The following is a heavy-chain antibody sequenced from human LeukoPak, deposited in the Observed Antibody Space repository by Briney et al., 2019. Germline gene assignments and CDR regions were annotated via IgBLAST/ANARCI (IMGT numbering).Heavy chain of an antibody. CDR1: AFIFNNYC. Sequence: GGSRRLSCAASAFIFNNYCLMWVRQAPGKWLEWVSAISNDGGGTQYADFVEGRFTISRDNSKNTLFLQMSSLRAEDTALYYCAKGSSGYFADLWGQGTLVTVSS. J-gene: IGHJ5*02. CDR2: ISNDGGGT. CDR3: AKGSSGYFADL. V-gene: IGHV3-23*01. D-gene: IGHD3-22*01.